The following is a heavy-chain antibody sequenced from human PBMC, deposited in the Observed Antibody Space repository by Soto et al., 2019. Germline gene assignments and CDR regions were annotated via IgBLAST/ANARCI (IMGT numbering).Heavy chain of an antibody. CDR2: INAGNGNT. J-gene: IGHJ6*03. Sequence: ASVKVSCKASGYTFTSYAMHWVRQAPGQRLEWMGWINAGNGNTKYSQKFQGRVTITRDTSASTAYMELSRLRSDDTAVYYCARSSGPVVPAAVGSGYYYMNVWGKGTTVTVSS. D-gene: IGHD2-2*01. CDR1: GYTFTSYA. CDR3: ARSSGPVVPAAVGSGYYYMNV. V-gene: IGHV1-3*01.